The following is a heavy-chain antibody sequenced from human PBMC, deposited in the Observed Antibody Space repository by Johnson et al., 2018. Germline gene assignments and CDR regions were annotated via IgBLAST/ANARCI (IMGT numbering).Heavy chain of an antibody. V-gene: IGHV1-3*01. CDR1: GYTFTNYG. CDR2: IDAGNGNT. J-gene: IGHJ5*01. Sequence: QVQLVESGAEVKKPGASVKVSCKASGYTFTNYGIHWVRQAPGQRLEWMGWIDAGNGNTRYSQKFQGGVSITRDTSATTAYMELSSLTSEDTALYYCAGGMGTRPFSLFDSWGQGTLVTVSS. D-gene: IGHD1-7*01. CDR3: AGGMGTRPFSLFDS.